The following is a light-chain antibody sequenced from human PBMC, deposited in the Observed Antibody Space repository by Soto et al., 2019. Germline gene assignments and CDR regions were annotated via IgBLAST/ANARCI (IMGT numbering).Light chain of an antibody. CDR3: SSYTSSSSYV. V-gene: IGLV2-14*01. J-gene: IGLJ1*01. Sequence: SVRTQPASVSGSPGQSFTISCTGTSRDVGGYKYVSWYQQHPDKAPKLIIYDVTNRPSGISNRFSGSKSGNTASLTISGLQADDEADYYCSSYTSSSSYVFGTGTKVTVL. CDR2: DVT. CDR1: SRDVGGYKY.